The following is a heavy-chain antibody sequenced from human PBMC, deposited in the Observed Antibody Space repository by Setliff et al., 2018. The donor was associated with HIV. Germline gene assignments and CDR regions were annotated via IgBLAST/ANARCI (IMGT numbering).Heavy chain of an antibody. D-gene: IGHD4-17*01. V-gene: IGHV5-51*01. CDR3: ARLAYGGSYFDH. J-gene: IGHJ4*01. CDR2: IYPSDSKT. CDR1: GNTFTGYW. Sequence: GESPKISCKGSGNTFTGYWFGWVRQMPGKGLEWMGMIYPSDSKTRYSPSFQGQVTISVDKSSNTAYLQWSSLKASDTAIYYCARLAYGGSYFDHWGHGTLVTV.